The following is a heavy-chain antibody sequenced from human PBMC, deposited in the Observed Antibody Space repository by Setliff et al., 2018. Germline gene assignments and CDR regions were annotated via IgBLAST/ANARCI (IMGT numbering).Heavy chain of an antibody. CDR2: IYHNGNT. CDR1: GGSISPYF. D-gene: IGHD5-18*01. Sequence: SETLSLTCTVSGGSISPYFWSWIRQPPGKGLEWIGYIYHNGNTNFNPSLKTRVTTSVDTSKNQFALNLRSVTAADAAVYYCVRDRTAYSYGLDVWGQGTTVTVSS. V-gene: IGHV4-59*01. CDR3: VRDRTAYSYGLDV. J-gene: IGHJ6*02.